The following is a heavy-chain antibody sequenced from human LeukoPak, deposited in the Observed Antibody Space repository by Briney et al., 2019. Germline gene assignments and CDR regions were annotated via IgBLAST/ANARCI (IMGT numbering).Heavy chain of an antibody. J-gene: IGHJ6*03. CDR3: ARGGKYYYDSSGSFYYYYMDV. CDR2: FDPEDGET. D-gene: IGHD3-22*01. V-gene: IGHV1-24*01. Sequence: ASVKVSCKVSGYTLTELSMHWVRQAPGKGLEWMGGFDPEDGETIYAQKFQGRVTMTEDTSTDTAYMELNSLRSEDTAVYYCARGGKYYYDSSGSFYYYYMDVWGKGTTVTISS. CDR1: GYTLTELS.